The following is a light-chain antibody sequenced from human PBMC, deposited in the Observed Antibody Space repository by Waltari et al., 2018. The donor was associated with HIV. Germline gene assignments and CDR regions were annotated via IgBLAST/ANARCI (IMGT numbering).Light chain of an antibody. CDR3: QQAKTFPHT. Sequence: DIQMTQSPPSVSASVGDSVSITCRASQSIGTSLAWYQRNAGKAPKLLIYETSRMAIGVPSRFSGSGSGTHFFLTISDLQPEDFATYFCQQAKTFPHTFGGGTRV. J-gene: IGKJ4*01. CDR1: QSIGTS. V-gene: IGKV1-12*01. CDR2: ETS.